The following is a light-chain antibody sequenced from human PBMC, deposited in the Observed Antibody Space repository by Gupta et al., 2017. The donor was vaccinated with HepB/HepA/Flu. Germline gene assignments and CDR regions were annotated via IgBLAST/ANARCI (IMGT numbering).Light chain of an antibody. CDR1: QSVSSY. J-gene: IGKJ3*01. CDR2: DAS. Sequence: EIVLTQSPATLSLSLGERATLSCRASQSVSSYLAWYQQKPGQAPRLLIYDASNTATGIPARFSVSGAGTDFTLTFSSLEPEDFAVYYCQQRSNWPPFFTFGHGTKVDIK. V-gene: IGKV3-11*01. CDR3: QQRSNWPPFFT.